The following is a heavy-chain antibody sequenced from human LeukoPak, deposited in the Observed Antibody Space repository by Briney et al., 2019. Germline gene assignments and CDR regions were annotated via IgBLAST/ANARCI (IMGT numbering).Heavy chain of an antibody. CDR2: IADAGT. CDR1: GFTFNDFA. Sequence: PGGSLRLSCAASGFTFNDFAMTWVRQAPGKGLEWVSTIADAGTYYADSVKGRFIISRDNSKNMQYLQLNTLRADDTAMYYCARNLGPFDVRGHGTMVTVSS. J-gene: IGHJ3*01. CDR3: ARNLGPFDV. V-gene: IGHV3-23*01. D-gene: IGHD3-16*01.